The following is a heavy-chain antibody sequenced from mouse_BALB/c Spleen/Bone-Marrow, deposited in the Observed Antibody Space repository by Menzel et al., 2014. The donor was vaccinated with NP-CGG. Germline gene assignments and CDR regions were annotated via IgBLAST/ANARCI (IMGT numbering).Heavy chain of an antibody. CDR1: GFNIKDTY. V-gene: IGHV14-3*02. D-gene: IGHD1-1*01. CDR2: IDPANGNT. CDR3: ASYYYGSSGFAY. J-gene: IGHJ3*01. Sequence: VQLQQPGAELVKPGASVKLSCTASGFNIKDTYMHWVKQRPEQGLEWIGRIDPANGNTKYDPKFQGKTTITADTSSNTAYLQLIILTSEDTAVYYCASYYYGSSGFAYWGQGTLVTVSA.